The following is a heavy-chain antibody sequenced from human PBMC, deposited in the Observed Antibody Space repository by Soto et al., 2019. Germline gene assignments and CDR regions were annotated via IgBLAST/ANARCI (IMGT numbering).Heavy chain of an antibody. CDR3: AKLYGSGTSFFFYFGMDV. V-gene: IGHV3-23*01. CDR1: GFTFGNYA. J-gene: IGHJ6*02. Sequence: EVQLLVSGGRFVQPGGSLKLSCEASGFTFGNYAMTWVRQAPGKGLEWVSTISGSGDRTYYADSVTGRFTISRDNSMNTVFLQLNSLKAEDTAVYYCAKLYGSGTSFFFYFGMDVWGQGTTVTVSS. D-gene: IGHD3-10*01. CDR2: ISGSGDRT.